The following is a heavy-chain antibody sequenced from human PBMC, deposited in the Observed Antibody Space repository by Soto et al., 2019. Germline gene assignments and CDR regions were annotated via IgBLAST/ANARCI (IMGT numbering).Heavy chain of an antibody. CDR2: INHSGST. CDR3: ARPAIAAAVSPYDY. V-gene: IGHV4-34*01. CDR1: GGSFSGYY. J-gene: IGHJ4*02. Sequence: SETLSLTCAVYGGSFSGYYWSWIRQPPGKGLEWIGEINHSGSTNYNPSLKSRVTISLDTSTNQFSLKLSSVTAADTAVYYCARPAIAAAVSPYDYWGQGTVVTVSS. D-gene: IGHD6-13*01.